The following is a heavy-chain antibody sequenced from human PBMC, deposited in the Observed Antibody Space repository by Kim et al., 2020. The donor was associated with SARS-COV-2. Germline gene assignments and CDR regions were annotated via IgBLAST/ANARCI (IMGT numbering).Heavy chain of an antibody. V-gene: IGHV6-1*01. CDR2: TYYRSKWYN. CDR1: GDSVSSNSAA. Sequence: SQTLSLTCAISGDSVSSNSAAWNWIRQSPSRGLEWLGRTYYRSKWYNDYAVSVKSRITINPDTSKNQFSLQLNSVTPEDTAVYYCARDRLRHITAMVMKSYYYGMDVWGQGTTVTVSS. D-gene: IGHD5-18*01. J-gene: IGHJ6*02. CDR3: ARDRLRHITAMVMKSYYYGMDV.